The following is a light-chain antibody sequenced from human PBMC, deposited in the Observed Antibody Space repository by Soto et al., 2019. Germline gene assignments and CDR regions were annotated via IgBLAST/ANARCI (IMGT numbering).Light chain of an antibody. V-gene: IGLV2-23*02. CDR3: CSYAGSGTLL. J-gene: IGLJ2*01. CDR2: EVT. CDR1: SSDVGSYNF. Sequence: QSALTQPASVSGSPRQSITISCTGASSDVGSYNFVSWYQQYPGKAPKLIIYEVTERPSAVSNRFSGSKSGNTASLTISGLQAEDEADYYCCSYAGSGTLLFGGGTKLTVL.